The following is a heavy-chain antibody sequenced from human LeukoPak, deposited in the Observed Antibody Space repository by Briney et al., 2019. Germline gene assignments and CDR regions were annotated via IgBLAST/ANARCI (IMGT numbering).Heavy chain of an antibody. D-gene: IGHD2-2*01. CDR2: ISAYNGNT. Sequence: ASVKVSCTAPGYTFTSYGISWVRQAPGQGLEWMGWISAYNGNTNYAQKLQGRVTMTTDTSTSTAYMELRSLRCDDTAVYYCARVGEVVPAASFDYWGQGTLVTVSS. J-gene: IGHJ4*02. CDR1: GYTFTSYG. CDR3: ARVGEVVPAASFDY. V-gene: IGHV1-18*01.